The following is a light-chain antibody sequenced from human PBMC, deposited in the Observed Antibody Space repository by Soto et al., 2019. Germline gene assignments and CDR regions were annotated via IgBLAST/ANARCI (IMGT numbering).Light chain of an antibody. Sequence: EIVLTQSPGTLSLSPGERATLSCRASQSVSSTYLAWYQQNPGQAPRLLIYGASSRATGIPDRFSGSGSGTEFTLTISRLEPEEFAVYCCQQHGRSSYTCARGTKLEIK. J-gene: IGKJ2*01. CDR2: GAS. CDR1: QSVSSTY. V-gene: IGKV3-20*01. CDR3: QQHGRSSYT.